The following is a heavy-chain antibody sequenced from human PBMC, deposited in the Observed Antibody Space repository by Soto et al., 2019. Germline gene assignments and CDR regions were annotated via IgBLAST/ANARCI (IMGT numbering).Heavy chain of an antibody. V-gene: IGHV4-61*08. CDR3: ARYRREAVAGYTLDN. Sequence: SETLSLTCTVSGGSISSGGYYWSWIRQHPGKCLEWIGYVYNSGSTNYNPSLKSRVTISEDTSKSQFSLKVNSMTAADTAVYYCARYRREAVAGYTLDNWGQGILVTVAS. CDR2: VYNSGST. CDR1: GGSISSGGYY. D-gene: IGHD6-13*01. J-gene: IGHJ4*02.